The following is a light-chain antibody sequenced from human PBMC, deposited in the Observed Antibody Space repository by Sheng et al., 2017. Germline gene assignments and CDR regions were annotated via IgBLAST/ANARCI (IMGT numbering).Light chain of an antibody. CDR1: QRVNSNY. Sequence: EIVLTQSPATLSLSPGERATLSCRVSQRVNSNYLTWYQQKPGQAPRLLIYGASKRATGIPDRFSGSGSGSDFTLTISSLDPEDYAVYFCQQYGVYYTFGQGTRLEV. J-gene: IGKJ2*01. CDR3: QQYGVYYT. CDR2: GAS. V-gene: IGKV3-20*01.